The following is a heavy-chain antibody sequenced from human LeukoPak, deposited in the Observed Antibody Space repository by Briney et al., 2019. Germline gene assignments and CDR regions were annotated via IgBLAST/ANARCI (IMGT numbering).Heavy chain of an antibody. V-gene: IGHV1-18*01. CDR3: AREAQQQQLSPHYYYYYYMDV. D-gene: IGHD6-13*01. J-gene: IGHJ6*03. Sequence: EASVKVSCKASGYTFTNYGISWVRQAPGQGLEWMGWISAYNGNTNYEQKLQGRVTMTTDTSTRTAYMELRSLRSDDAAVYYCAREAQQQQLSPHYYYYYYMDVWGKGTTVTVSS. CDR2: ISAYNGNT. CDR1: GYTFTNYG.